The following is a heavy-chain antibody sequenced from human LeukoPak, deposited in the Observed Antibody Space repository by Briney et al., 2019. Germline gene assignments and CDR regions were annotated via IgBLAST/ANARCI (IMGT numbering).Heavy chain of an antibody. CDR1: GFIFSDYW. V-gene: IGHV3-7*01. CDR2: IKQYGSEK. J-gene: IGHJ5*02. D-gene: IGHD2-2*01. CDR3: ARARSSTSSRWFDP. Sequence: GGSLRLSCAASGFIFSDYWMSWVRQAPGKGLEWVANIKQYGSEKYYVDSVKGRFTISRDNAKNSLFLQMNSLRAEDTAVYYCARARSSTSSRWFDPWGQGTLVTVSS.